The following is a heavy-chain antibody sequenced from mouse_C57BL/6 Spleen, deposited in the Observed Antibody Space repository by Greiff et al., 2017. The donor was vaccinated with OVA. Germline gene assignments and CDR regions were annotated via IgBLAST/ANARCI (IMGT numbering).Heavy chain of an antibody. J-gene: IGHJ2*01. Sequence: DVQLVESGGGLVKPGGSLKLSCAASGFTFSSYAMSWVRQTPEKRLEWVATISDGGSYTYYPDNVKGRFTISRDNAKNNLYLQMSHLKSEDTAMYYCSRFTVSYYFDYWGQGTTRTVSS. D-gene: IGHD1-1*01. CDR3: SRFTVSYYFDY. CDR2: ISDGGSYT. CDR1: GFTFSSYA. V-gene: IGHV5-4*01.